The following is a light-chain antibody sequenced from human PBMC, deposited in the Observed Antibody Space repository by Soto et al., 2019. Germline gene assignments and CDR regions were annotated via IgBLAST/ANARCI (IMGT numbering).Light chain of an antibody. CDR3: QQLGT. V-gene: IGKV3D-15*01. CDR1: QSFSSH. CDR2: GAS. Sequence: EIVMTQSPATLSGSPGERATLSCRASQSFSSHLAWYQQRPGQAPRLLIYGASSRATDIPDRFSGSGSGTDFTLTISRLEPEDFAVYCCQQLGTFGQGTKWIS. J-gene: IGKJ1*01.